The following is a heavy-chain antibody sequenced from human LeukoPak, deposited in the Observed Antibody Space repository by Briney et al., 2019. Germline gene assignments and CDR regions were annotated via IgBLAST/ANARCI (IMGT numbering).Heavy chain of an antibody. CDR1: GFTFSSYS. CDR2: ISSSSSYI. D-gene: IGHD3-22*01. J-gene: IGHJ4*02. CDR3: ARDLGKGSGYRKFDY. Sequence: GSLRLSCAASGFTFSSYSMNWVRQAPGKGLEWVSSISSSSSYIYYADSVKGRFTISRDNAKNSLYLQMNSLRAEDTAVYYCARDLGKGSGYRKFDYWGQGTLVTVSS. V-gene: IGHV3-21*01.